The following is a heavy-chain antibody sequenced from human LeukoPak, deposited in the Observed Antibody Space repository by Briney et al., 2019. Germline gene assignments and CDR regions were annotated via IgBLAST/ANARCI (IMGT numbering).Heavy chain of an antibody. D-gene: IGHD1-26*01. Sequence: GGSLRLSCAASGFTFSSYDMHWVRQATGKGLEWVSAIGTAGDTYYPGSVKGRFTISRDNSKNTLYLQMNSLRAEDTAVYYCAKDYRSGSYYGYYYYYYYMDVWGKGTTVTISS. J-gene: IGHJ6*03. V-gene: IGHV3-13*01. CDR2: IGTAGDT. CDR1: GFTFSSYD. CDR3: AKDYRSGSYYGYYYYYYYMDV.